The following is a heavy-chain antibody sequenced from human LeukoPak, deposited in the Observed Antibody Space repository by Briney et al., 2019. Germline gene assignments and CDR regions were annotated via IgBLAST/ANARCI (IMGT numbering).Heavy chain of an antibody. D-gene: IGHD2-15*01. CDR2: IYYSGST. CDR3: ASRYCSGGSCHYYYYGMDV. Sequence: SETLSLTCTVSVGSISSGGYYWSWIRQHPGKGLEWIGYIYYSGSTYYNPSLKSRVTISVDTSKNQFSLKLSSVTAADTAVYYCASRYCSGGSCHYYYYGMDVWGQGTTVTVSS. J-gene: IGHJ6*02. CDR1: VGSISSGGYY. V-gene: IGHV4-31*03.